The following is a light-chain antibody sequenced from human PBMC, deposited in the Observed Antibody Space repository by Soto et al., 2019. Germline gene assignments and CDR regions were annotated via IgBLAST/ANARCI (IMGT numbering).Light chain of an antibody. Sequence: DIQMTQSPSSLSASVGDRVTITCQASQDISNYLNWYQQKPGKAPKLLIYDASNLETGVPSRFSGSGSGTDVTFTISSLQAEDIATDYCQQYDNLPYTFGQGTKLEIK. V-gene: IGKV1-33*01. CDR3: QQYDNLPYT. CDR2: DAS. J-gene: IGKJ2*01. CDR1: QDISNY.